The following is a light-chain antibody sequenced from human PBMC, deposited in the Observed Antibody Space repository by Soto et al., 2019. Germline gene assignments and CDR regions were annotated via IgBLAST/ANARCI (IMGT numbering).Light chain of an antibody. V-gene: IGKV3-15*01. Sequence: EIVMTQSPATLSVSPGERASLSCRASQSVGSNLAWYQHKPGQAPRLLIYGASTRATGIPARFSGSGSGTEFTLTISSLQAEDFAVYYCQQYNNWPRTFGQGTKV. J-gene: IGKJ1*01. CDR3: QQYNNWPRT. CDR2: GAS. CDR1: QSVGSN.